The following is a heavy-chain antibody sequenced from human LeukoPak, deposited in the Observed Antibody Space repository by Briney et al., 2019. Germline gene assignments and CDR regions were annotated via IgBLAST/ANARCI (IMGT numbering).Heavy chain of an antibody. J-gene: IGHJ4*02. D-gene: IGHD6-19*01. CDR2: IRYDGSIK. Sequence: PGGSLRLSCAASGFTFSSYGMNWVRQAPGKGLEWVAFIRYDGSIKYSADSVKGRFTISRDNAKNSLYLQMNSLGAEDTAVYYCARGHSSGWPIDYWGQGTLVTVSS. CDR1: GFTFSSYG. V-gene: IGHV3-30*02. CDR3: ARGHSSGWPIDY.